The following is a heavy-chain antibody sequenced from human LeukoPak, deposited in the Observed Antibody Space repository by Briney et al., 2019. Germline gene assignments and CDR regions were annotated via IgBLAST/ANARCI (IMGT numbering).Heavy chain of an antibody. CDR1: GYTFTSYG. V-gene: IGHV1-18*01. D-gene: IGHD2-15*01. CDR3: ARDRKRGIYCSGGSCYINWFDP. Sequence: GASVKVSCKASGYTFTSYGISWVRQAPGQGLEWMGWISAYNGNTNYAQKLQGRITMTTDTSTSTAYMELRSLGSDDTAVYYCARDRKRGIYCSGGSCYINWFDPWGQGTLVTVSS. CDR2: ISAYNGNT. J-gene: IGHJ5*02.